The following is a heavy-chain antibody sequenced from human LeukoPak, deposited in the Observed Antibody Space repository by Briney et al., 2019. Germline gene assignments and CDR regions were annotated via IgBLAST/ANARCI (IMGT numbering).Heavy chain of an antibody. J-gene: IGHJ4*02. D-gene: IGHD6-6*01. V-gene: IGHV3-74*01. CDR2: INDDGSAT. Sequence: GGSLRLSCAASGFTFSNYWMHWVRQVPGKGLVWVSRINDDGSATFYADSVKGRFTISRDNAKNTLFLQINSLRAEDTAVYYCARDSIAARRVTGYFDYWGQGTLVTVSS. CDR3: ARDSIAARRVTGYFDY. CDR1: GFTFSNYW.